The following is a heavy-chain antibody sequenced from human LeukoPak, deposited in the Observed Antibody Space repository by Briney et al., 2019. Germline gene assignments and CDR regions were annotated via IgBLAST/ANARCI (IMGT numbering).Heavy chain of an antibody. D-gene: IGHD2-2*01. J-gene: IGHJ5*02. CDR2: IIPIFGTA. V-gene: IGHV1-69*01. CDR1: GGTFSSYA. CDR3: AREGRCSSTSCYSGGDDWFDP. Sequence: SVRVSCKASGGTFSSYAISWVRQAPGQGLEWMGGIIPIFGTANYAQKFQGRVTITADESTSTAYMELSSLRSEDTAVYYCAREGRCSSTSCYSGGDDWFDPWGQGTLVTVSS.